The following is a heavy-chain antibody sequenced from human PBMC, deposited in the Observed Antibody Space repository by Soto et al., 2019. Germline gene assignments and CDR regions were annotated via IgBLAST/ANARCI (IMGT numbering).Heavy chain of an antibody. CDR3: ARGGVTGIVGIFGSPLDI. J-gene: IGHJ3*02. V-gene: IGHV3-33*01. Sequence: QVQLVESGGGWVQPGRSLRLSCAATGFSFTTYGMHWVRQAPGKGLEWAAVIGYDGNNKYYADSVEGRFTISRDNSKNTVYLQMKGLRGDDTAVYYCARGGVTGIVGIFGSPLDIWGQGTVVTVSS. CDR2: IGYDGNNK. CDR1: GFSFTTYG. D-gene: IGHD1-1*01.